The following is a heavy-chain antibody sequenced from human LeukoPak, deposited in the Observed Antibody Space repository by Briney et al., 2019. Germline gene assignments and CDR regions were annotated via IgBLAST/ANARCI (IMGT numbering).Heavy chain of an antibody. CDR3: ARGPDGSGYYAGWFDP. CDR1: GGSISSYY. D-gene: IGHD3-3*01. Sequence: PSETLSLTCTVSGGSISSYYWSWIRQPPGKGLEWIGYIYYSGSTNYNPSLKSRVTISVDTSKNQFSLKLSSVTAADTAVYYCARGPDGSGYYAGWFDPWGQGTLVTVSS. CDR2: IYYSGST. J-gene: IGHJ5*02. V-gene: IGHV4-59*01.